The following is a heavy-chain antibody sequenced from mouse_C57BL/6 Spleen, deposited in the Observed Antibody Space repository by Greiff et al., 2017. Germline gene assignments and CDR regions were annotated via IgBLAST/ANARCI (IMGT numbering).Heavy chain of an antibody. Sequence: EVQLQQSGPELVQPGASVKMSCKASGYTFTDYNMHWVQQSHGKSLEWIGYINPNNGGTSYNQKFKGKATLTVNKSSSTAYMELLSQTSEDSAVYYCARDYSNPFDDWGQGTTLTVSS. CDR3: ARDYSNPFDD. V-gene: IGHV1-22*01. CDR2: INPNNGGT. D-gene: IGHD2-5*01. CDR1: GYTFTDYN. J-gene: IGHJ2*01.